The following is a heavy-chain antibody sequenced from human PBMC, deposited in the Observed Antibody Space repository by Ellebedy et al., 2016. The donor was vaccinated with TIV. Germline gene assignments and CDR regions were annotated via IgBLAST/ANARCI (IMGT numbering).Heavy chain of an antibody. V-gene: IGHV3-33*08. CDR2: IWYDGSNK. D-gene: IGHD6-6*01. Sequence: GESLKISCAASGFTFSSYGMHWVRQAPGKGLEWVAVIWYDGSNKYYADSVKGRFTISRDNSKNTLYLQMKSLRAEDTAVYYCARSRFPGARSSFDSWGQGTLVTVSS. J-gene: IGHJ4*02. CDR1: GFTFSSYG. CDR3: ARSRFPGARSSFDS.